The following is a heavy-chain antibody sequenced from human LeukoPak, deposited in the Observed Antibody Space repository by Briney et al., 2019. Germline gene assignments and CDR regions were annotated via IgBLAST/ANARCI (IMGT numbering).Heavy chain of an antibody. Sequence: GGSLRLSCAASGFTFSNYAMSWVRQAPGKGLEWVSAISRSGTDTYYADSVKGRFTISRDSSRNTLYLQMNSLRAEDTAVYFCAKVPVWQQLVDYWGQGTLVTVSS. CDR1: GFTFSNYA. D-gene: IGHD6-13*01. CDR3: AKVPVWQQLVDY. CDR2: ISRSGTDT. V-gene: IGHV3-23*01. J-gene: IGHJ4*02.